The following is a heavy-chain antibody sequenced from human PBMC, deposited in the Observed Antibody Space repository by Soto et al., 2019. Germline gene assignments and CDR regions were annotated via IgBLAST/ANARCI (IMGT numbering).Heavy chain of an antibody. CDR3: ARGSNAGLDY. V-gene: IGHV1-3*01. CDR1: GYTFRAYS. Sequence: QVQVVQSGAEVNKPGASVKVSCKASGYTFRAYSMNWGRQAPGQRLEWMGWINGVNGNTEYSQTFQGRVTITRDTSASIAYMELSSLRPEDTAVYYCARGSNAGLDYWGQGTLVTVSS. D-gene: IGHD4-4*01. CDR2: INGVNGNT. J-gene: IGHJ4*02.